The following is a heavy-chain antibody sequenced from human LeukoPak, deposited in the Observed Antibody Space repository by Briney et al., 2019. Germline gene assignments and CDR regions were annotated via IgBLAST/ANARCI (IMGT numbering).Heavy chain of an antibody. D-gene: IGHD6-19*01. CDR3: ASLGYSSGWRVQKTFDY. J-gene: IGHJ4*02. CDR1: GFTFSSYS. Sequence: SGGSLRLSCAASGFTFSSYSMNWVRQAPGKGLEWVSSISSSSSYIYYADSVKGRFTISRDNAKNSLYLQMNRLRAEDTAVYYCASLGYSSGWRVQKTFDYWAREPWSPSPQ. V-gene: IGHV3-21*01. CDR2: ISSSSSYI.